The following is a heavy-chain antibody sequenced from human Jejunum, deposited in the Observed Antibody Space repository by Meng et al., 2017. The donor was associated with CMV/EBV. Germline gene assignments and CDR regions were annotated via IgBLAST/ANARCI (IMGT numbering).Heavy chain of an antibody. D-gene: IGHD3-16*01. J-gene: IGHJ4*02. Sequence: SGFSFKKYGMHWVRQAPGKGLEWVAFIRDDGSIKYYAESVKARFTISRDNSKTTLYLQMNNLRPEDTALYHCAKVTSGSWGYFDSWGQGTLVTVSS. CDR1: GFSFKKYG. CDR2: IRDDGSIK. V-gene: IGHV3-30*02. CDR3: AKVTSGSWGYFDS.